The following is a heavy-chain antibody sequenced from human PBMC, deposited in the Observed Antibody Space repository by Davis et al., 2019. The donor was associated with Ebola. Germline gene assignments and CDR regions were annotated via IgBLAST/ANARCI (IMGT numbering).Heavy chain of an antibody. J-gene: IGHJ3*02. CDR2: LVTSADT. V-gene: IGHV3-23*01. CDR3: AKDTSNIWFDI. Sequence: GGSLRLSCAASGFIFSSYVMSWVRQAPGKGLEWVSTLVTSADTYYADSVKGRFTISRDNSKNTLYLQMNGLRVADTAIYYCAKDTSNIWFDIWGQGTMVTVSS. D-gene: IGHD1-26*01. CDR1: GFIFSSYV.